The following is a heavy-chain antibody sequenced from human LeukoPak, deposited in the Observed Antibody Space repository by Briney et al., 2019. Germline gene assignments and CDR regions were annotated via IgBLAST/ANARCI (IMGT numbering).Heavy chain of an antibody. V-gene: IGHV4-31*01. CDR1: GGSISSGSYY. CDR3: ARFSNNHGVKFDY. J-gene: IGHJ4*02. CDR2: MYYSGTT. D-gene: IGHD1-14*01. Sequence: SETLSLTCTVSGGSISSGSYYWTWIRQHPEKGLEWIGYMYYSGTTYYNPSLKSQVTMSVDTSKNQFSLKLDSVTAADTAVYYCARFSNNHGVKFDYWGQGTLVTVSS.